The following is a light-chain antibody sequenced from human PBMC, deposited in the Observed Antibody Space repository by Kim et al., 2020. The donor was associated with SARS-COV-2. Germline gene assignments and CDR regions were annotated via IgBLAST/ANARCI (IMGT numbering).Light chain of an antibody. CDR1: QSVTSNS. V-gene: IGKV3-20*01. CDR3: QQYGSSPR. Sequence: SPGERGTRSCRASQSVTSNSLAWYQQKPGQTPRLLIYGASSRAPGIPDRFSGSGSGTDLSLTISRLEPEDCAVYYCQQYGSSPRFGGGTKVDIK. J-gene: IGKJ4*01. CDR2: GAS.